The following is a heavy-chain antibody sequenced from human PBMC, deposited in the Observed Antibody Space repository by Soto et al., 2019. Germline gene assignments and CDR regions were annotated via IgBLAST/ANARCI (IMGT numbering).Heavy chain of an antibody. Sequence: VQLVESGGGLVQPGGSLRLSCAASGFTFSSYWMHWVRQAPGKGLVWVSRINSDGSSTSYADSVTGRFTISRARVEDTLYLPMHRPTADGTAVYYCVITSLVVAAGTRQDYWVQGTLVSVSS. V-gene: IGHV3-74*01. CDR1: GFTFSSYW. CDR2: INSDGSST. D-gene: IGHD2-8*02. J-gene: IGHJ4*02. CDR3: VITSLVVAAGTRQDY.